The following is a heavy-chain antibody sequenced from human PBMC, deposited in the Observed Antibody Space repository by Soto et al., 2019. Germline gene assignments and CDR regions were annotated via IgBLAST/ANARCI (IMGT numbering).Heavy chain of an antibody. V-gene: IGHV1-69*01. CDR3: ARGWQYSSSSYDY. CDR2: IIPIFGTA. D-gene: IGHD6-6*01. J-gene: IGHJ4*02. CDR1: GGTFSSYA. Sequence: QVQLVQSGAEVKKPGSSVKVSCKASGGTFSSYAISWVRQAPGQGLEWMGGIIPIFGTANYAQKFQGRVTITAGESTSTACMEVSSLRSADTPVYYCARGWQYSSSSYDYWSQGTLFTVSS.